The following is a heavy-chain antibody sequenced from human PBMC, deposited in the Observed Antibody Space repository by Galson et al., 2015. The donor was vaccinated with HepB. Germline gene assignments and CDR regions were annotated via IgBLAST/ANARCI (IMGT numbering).Heavy chain of an antibody. D-gene: IGHD3-10*01. V-gene: IGHV3-23*01. Sequence: SLRLSCAASGFTFSSYAMSWVRQAPGKGLEWVSAISGSGGSTYYADSVKGRFTISRDNSKNTLYLQMNSLRAEDTAVYYCAKVVAYYYGSGSYIDYWGQGTLVTVSS. CDR3: AKVVAYYYGSGSYIDY. CDR1: GFTFSSYA. J-gene: IGHJ4*02. CDR2: ISGSGGST.